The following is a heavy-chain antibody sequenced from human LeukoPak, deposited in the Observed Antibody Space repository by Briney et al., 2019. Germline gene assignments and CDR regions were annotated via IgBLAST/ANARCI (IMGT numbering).Heavy chain of an antibody. D-gene: IGHD1-26*01. Sequence: GESLKISCQGSGYSFTSYWIGWVRQMPGKGLEWMGIIYPGDSDTRYSPSFQGQVTISADKSISTAYLQWSSLKASDAAMYYCARLRLGANDAFDIWGQGTMVTVSS. CDR1: GYSFTSYW. CDR2: IYPGDSDT. J-gene: IGHJ3*02. CDR3: ARLRLGANDAFDI. V-gene: IGHV5-51*01.